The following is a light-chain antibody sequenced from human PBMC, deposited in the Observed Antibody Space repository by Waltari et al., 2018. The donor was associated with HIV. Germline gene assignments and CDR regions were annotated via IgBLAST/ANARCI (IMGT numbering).Light chain of an antibody. CDR3: SSYTSSNTLV. CDR2: EVS. Sequence: QSALTQPPSVSGSPGQSVTISCTGTSSDVGTYNRVSWYQQPPGTVPKLMIYEVSNRPSGVPDRFSVSKSGNTASLTISGLQAEDEADYYCSSYTSSNTLVFGGGTKLTVL. V-gene: IGLV2-18*02. CDR1: SSDVGTYNR. J-gene: IGLJ2*01.